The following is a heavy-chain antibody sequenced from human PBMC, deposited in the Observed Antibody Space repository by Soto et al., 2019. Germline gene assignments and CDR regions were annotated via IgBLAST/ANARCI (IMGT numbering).Heavy chain of an antibody. CDR1: GFSLTSYGVS. Sequence: QITLQESGPTLVKPTQTLTLTCTFSGFSLTSYGVSVGWIRQPPGKALEWLALIYWDDDKRYSPSLKSRLTTTKDTSNNQVVLTLTNVDPVDTATYYCAYRSGWYKSWGQGTLVTVSS. CDR2: IYWDDDK. D-gene: IGHD6-19*01. J-gene: IGHJ5*02. CDR3: AYRSGWYKS. V-gene: IGHV2-5*02.